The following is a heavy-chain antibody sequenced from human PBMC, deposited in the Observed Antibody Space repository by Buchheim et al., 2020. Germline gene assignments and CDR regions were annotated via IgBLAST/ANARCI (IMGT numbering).Heavy chain of an antibody. CDR1: GYAFKTYY. Sequence: QVQLVQSGAEVKKPGASVKISCKASGYAFKTYYMHWVRQAPGQGLEWMGRINPSGGDTSYAQKFKGRVTMTSAPSTSPVYMEMTSLRSDDTALYYCARSHFGMDVWGQGTT. CDR2: INPSGGDT. D-gene: IGHD3-3*01. J-gene: IGHJ6*02. CDR3: ARSHFGMDV. V-gene: IGHV1-46*02.